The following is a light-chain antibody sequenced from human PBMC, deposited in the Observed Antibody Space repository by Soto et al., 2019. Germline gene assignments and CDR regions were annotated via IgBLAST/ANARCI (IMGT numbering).Light chain of an antibody. CDR3: CSYASSTTVV. J-gene: IGLJ3*02. V-gene: IGLV2-23*01. Sequence: QSALTQPASVSGSPGQSITSSCTGTSSDVGTYNLVSWYQQHPGKAPKLMIYEGSKRPSGVSNRFSGSKSGNTASLTISGLQAEDEADYYCCSYASSTTVVFGGGTKLTVL. CDR2: EGS. CDR1: SSDVGTYNL.